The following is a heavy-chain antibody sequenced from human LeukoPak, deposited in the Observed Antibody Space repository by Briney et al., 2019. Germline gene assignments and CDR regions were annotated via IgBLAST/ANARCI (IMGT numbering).Heavy chain of an antibody. V-gene: IGHV4-4*09. CDR3: ARGARIFDF. CDR1: GDSITTYY. D-gene: IGHD2/OR15-2a*01. CDR2: IYVNGDT. Sequence: SETLSLTCTVSGDSITTYYWSWIRQAPGKGLECIGYIYVNGDTNQNPPLKGRVTISLDTSKNQFSLRLTSVTAADTAVYYCARGARIFDFWGPGTLVTVSS. J-gene: IGHJ4*02.